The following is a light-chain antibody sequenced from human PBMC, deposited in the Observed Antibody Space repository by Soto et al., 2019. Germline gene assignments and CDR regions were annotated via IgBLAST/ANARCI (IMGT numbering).Light chain of an antibody. CDR1: QSISSW. CDR3: QQYNSYTGT. Sequence: DIQMTQSPSTLSASVGDRVTITCRASQSISSWLAWYQQKPGKAPKLLIYDASSLESGVPSRFSGSGYGTEFTLTISSLQPDDFATYYCQQYNSYTGTFGQGTKLEIK. J-gene: IGKJ2*01. V-gene: IGKV1-5*01. CDR2: DAS.